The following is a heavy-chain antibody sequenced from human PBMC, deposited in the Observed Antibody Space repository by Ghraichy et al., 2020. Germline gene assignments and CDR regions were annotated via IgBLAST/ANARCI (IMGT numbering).Heavy chain of an antibody. D-gene: IGHD6-19*01. CDR3: ARAGGWAGRYFDL. J-gene: IGHJ2*01. CDR1: GGSISSSSYY. V-gene: IGHV4-39*01. Sequence: SETLSLTCTVSGGSISSSSYYWGWIRQPPGKGLEWIGSIYYSGSTYYNPSLKSRVTISVDTSKNQFSLKLSSVTAADTAVYYCARAGGWAGRYFDLWGRGTLVTVSS. CDR2: IYYSGST.